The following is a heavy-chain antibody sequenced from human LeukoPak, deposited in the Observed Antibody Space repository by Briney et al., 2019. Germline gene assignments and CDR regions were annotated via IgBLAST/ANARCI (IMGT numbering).Heavy chain of an antibody. V-gene: IGHV1-46*01. CDR3: ARDGIGSDYVRYFDS. J-gene: IGHJ4*02. Sequence: GASVKVSCKASGYTFTSYYMHWVRQAPGQGLEWMGIINPSGGSTSYAQKFQGRVTMTTDTSTRTVYMELMSLKSDDTAVYYCARDGIGSDYVRYFDSWGQGTVVTVSS. D-gene: IGHD3-10*02. CDR2: INPSGGST. CDR1: GYTFTSYY.